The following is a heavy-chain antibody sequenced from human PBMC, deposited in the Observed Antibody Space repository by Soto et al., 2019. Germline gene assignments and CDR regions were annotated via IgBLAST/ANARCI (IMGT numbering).Heavy chain of an antibody. V-gene: IGHV1-2*02. Sequence: QVPLVQSGAEVKKPGASVKVSCKPSGYTFTGYYIHWVRQAPGQGLEWMGWINPNSGATNYALKFQGRVTMTRDTSISAAYMELNSLTSDDTAVYYCARSRLTDYSIDYWGQGTLVTVSS. CDR3: ARSRLTDYSIDY. D-gene: IGHD4-4*01. CDR1: GYTFTGYY. J-gene: IGHJ4*02. CDR2: INPNSGAT.